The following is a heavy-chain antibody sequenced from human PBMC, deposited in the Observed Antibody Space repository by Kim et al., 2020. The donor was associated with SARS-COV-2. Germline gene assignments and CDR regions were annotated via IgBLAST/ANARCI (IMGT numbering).Heavy chain of an antibody. CDR3: AKRGSEGNDW. CDR2: IVYHDGGR. V-gene: IGHV3-30*02. J-gene: IGHJ4*02. CDR1: GFSFSDYG. Sequence: GGSLRLSCVDSGFSFSDYGMHWVRQAPGKRLEWVALIVYHDGGRYYGDSVKGRFTISRDSSRNTVYLQMSNLGTEDTAVYYCAKRGSEGNDWWGQGTLVTVSS. D-gene: IGHD3-10*01.